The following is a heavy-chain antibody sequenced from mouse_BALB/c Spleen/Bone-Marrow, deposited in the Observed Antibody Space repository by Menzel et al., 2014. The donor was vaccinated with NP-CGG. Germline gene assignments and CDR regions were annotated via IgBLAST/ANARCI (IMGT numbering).Heavy chain of an antibody. CDR2: IYPYNGGT. J-gene: IGHJ4*01. V-gene: IGHV1S29*02. D-gene: IGHD2-12*01. CDR1: GYTFTDYN. Sequence: EVQGVESGPELVKPGASVKISCKASGYTFTDYNMHWVKQSHGKSLEWIGYIYPYNGGTGYNQEFKSKATLTVDNSSSTAYMELRSLTSEDSAVYYCAITTLYAMDYWGQGTSVAVSS. CDR3: AITTLYAMDY.